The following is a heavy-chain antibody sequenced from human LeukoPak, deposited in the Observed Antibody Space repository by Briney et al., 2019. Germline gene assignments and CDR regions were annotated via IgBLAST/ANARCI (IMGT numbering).Heavy chain of an antibody. Sequence: GGSLRLSCAASGFTFSSYAMSWVRQAPGKGLEWVSAITDSGGSTYSADSVKGRFTISRDNSKNTLYLQMSSLRAEDTAVYYCAKRRGRFFHYWGQGTLVTVSS. D-gene: IGHD3-10*01. CDR1: GFTFSSYA. CDR2: ITDSGGST. CDR3: AKRRGRFFHY. V-gene: IGHV3-23*01. J-gene: IGHJ4*02.